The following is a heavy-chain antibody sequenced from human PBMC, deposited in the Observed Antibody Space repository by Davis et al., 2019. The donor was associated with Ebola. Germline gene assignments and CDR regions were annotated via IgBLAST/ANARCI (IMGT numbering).Heavy chain of an antibody. V-gene: IGHV1-46*01. D-gene: IGHD3-22*01. J-gene: IGHJ4*02. CDR3: ARDLGYYDSSGYYYHGYFDY. Sequence: ASVKVSCKASGYTFTSYYMHWVRQAPGQGLEWMGIINPSGGSTSYAQKFQGRVTMTRDTSTSTVYMELSSLRSEDTAVYYCARDLGYYDSSGYYYHGYFDYWGQGTLVTVSS. CDR1: GYTFTSYY. CDR2: INPSGGST.